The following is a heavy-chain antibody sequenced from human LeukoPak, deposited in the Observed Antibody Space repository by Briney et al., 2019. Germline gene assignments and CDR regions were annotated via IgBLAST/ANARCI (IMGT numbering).Heavy chain of an antibody. D-gene: IGHD6-19*01. Sequence: SETLSLTCAVYGGSFSGYYWSWIRQPPGKGLEWIGEINHSGSTNYNPSLKSRVTISVDTSKSQFSLKLSSVTAADTAVYYCARAQWLHYFDYWGQGTLVTVSS. CDR2: INHSGST. CDR1: GGSFSGYY. CDR3: ARAQWLHYFDY. V-gene: IGHV4-34*01. J-gene: IGHJ4*02.